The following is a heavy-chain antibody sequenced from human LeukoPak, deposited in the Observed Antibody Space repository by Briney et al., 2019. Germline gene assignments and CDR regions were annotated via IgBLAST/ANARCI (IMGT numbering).Heavy chain of an antibody. CDR1: GGSISSSSYY. J-gene: IGHJ4*02. D-gene: IGHD3-10*01. CDR3: ARLYSGTRPPDY. Sequence: SETLSLTCTVSGGSISSSSYYWGWIRQPPGKGLEWIESIYYSGSTYYNPSLKSRVTISVDTSKNQFSLKLSSVTAADTAVYYCARLYSGTRPPDYWGQGTLVTVSS. V-gene: IGHV4-39*01. CDR2: IYYSGST.